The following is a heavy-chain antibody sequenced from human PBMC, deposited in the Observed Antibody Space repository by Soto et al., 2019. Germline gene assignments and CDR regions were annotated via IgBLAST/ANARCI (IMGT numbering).Heavy chain of an antibody. CDR3: AREFSGNYYYKDDIAV. CDR2: TNNNGNT. J-gene: IGHJ6*02. V-gene: IGHV4-61*01. CDR1: GDSVTSINFY. Sequence: QVQLQELGPGLVKPSATLSLTCTVSGDSVTSINFYWSWIRQAPGKSLEWIVFTNNNGNTNYNPSLRSRVTISLNTPKNQFTLTLRDVTAADTARYYCAREFSGNYYYKDDIAVWGEGAAVTVS.